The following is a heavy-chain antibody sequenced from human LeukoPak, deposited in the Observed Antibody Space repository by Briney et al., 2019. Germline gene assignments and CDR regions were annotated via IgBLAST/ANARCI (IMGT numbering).Heavy chain of an antibody. V-gene: IGHV3-23*01. J-gene: IGHJ4*02. CDR2: ISGSGGST. D-gene: IGHD6-19*01. CDR3: AKDFGPYSSGWFRWSGILHDY. CDR1: GFTFSSYA. Sequence: GGSLRLSCAASGFTFSSYAMSWVRQAPGKGLEWVSAISGSGGSTYYADSVKGRFTISRDNSKNTLYPQMNSQRAEDTAVYYCAKDFGPYSSGWFRWSGILHDYWGQGTLVTVSS.